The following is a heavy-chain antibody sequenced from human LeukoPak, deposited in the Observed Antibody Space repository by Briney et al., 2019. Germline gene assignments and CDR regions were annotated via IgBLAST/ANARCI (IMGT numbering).Heavy chain of an antibody. J-gene: IGHJ4*02. CDR2: ISGSGVST. CDR1: GSTFSSYA. CDR3: AKSSPPPLRY. Sequence: PGGSLRLSCAASGSTFSSYAMSWVRQAPGKGLEWVSAISGSGVSTYYADSVNGRFTISRDNSKNTLYLQMNSLRAEDTAVYYCAKSSPPPLRYWGQGTLVTVSS. V-gene: IGHV3-23*01.